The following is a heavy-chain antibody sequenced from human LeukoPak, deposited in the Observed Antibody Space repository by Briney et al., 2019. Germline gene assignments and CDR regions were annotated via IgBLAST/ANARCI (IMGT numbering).Heavy chain of an antibody. CDR3: ARWGHYGGDPAFGY. CDR2: TYYRSKWYS. Sequence: SQTLSLTCAISGDXVSSNSAAWNWIRQSPSRGLEWRGRTYYRSKWYSAYALSVKSRITINPDTSKNQFSLQLNSVTPEDTAVYYCARWGHYGGDPAFGYWGQGTLVTVSS. CDR1: GDXVSSNSAA. J-gene: IGHJ4*02. V-gene: IGHV6-1*01. D-gene: IGHD4-23*01.